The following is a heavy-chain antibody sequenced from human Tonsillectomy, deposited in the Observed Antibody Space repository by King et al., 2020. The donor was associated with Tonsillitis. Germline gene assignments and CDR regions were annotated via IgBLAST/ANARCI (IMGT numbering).Heavy chain of an antibody. V-gene: IGHV3-30*18. CDR1: GFTFSTYG. CDR2: LSHDGSNN. J-gene: IGHJ3*02. D-gene: IGHD6-19*01. Sequence: VQLVESGGGVVQPGRSLRLSCAASGFTFSTYGMHWVRQAPGKGLEWVAILSHDGSNNYYSDSVKGRFTISRDNSKNTLYLQMNRLRYEDTAVYYCAKDFGGSVWPPFYAFDIWGQGTMVTVSS. CDR3: AKDFGGSVWPPFYAFDI.